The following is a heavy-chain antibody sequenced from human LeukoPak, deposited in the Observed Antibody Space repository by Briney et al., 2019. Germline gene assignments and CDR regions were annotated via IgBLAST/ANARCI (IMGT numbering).Heavy chain of an antibody. CDR2: ISRNGGST. D-gene: IGHD4/OR15-4a*01. V-gene: IGHV3-64D*06. Sequence: GGSLRLSCSASGFTFNSYPVHWVRQAPGKGLAYVSGISRNGGSTYYADSVKGRFTISRDNSKNTLYLQMSSLRAEDTAVYYCVKESGFMVAPNSAFDIWGQGTMVTVSS. CDR3: VKESGFMVAPNSAFDI. J-gene: IGHJ3*02. CDR1: GFTFNSYP.